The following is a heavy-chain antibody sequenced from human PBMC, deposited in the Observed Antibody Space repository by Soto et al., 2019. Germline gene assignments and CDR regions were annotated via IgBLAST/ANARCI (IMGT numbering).Heavy chain of an antibody. Sequence: GGSLKISWNASGYIFNTYWIAWLRQVPGKGLEYVGLIYPGDSDTKYGPSLQGQVSLSADRSLSTAYLHYASLKAPDPARDYCGLLDRNYIDSGFESWGQGTLVTVSS. V-gene: IGHV5-51*06. CDR2: IYPGDSDT. CDR3: GLLDRNYIDSGFES. CDR1: GYIFNTYW. D-gene: IGHD1-1*01. J-gene: IGHJ4*02.